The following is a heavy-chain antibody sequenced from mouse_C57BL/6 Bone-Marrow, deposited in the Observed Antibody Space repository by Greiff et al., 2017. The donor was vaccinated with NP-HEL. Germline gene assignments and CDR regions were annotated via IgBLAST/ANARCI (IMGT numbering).Heavy chain of an antibody. D-gene: IGHD4-1*01. V-gene: IGHV1-59*01. J-gene: IGHJ2*01. CDR3: AGTGTWGC. Sequence: QVQLQQPGAELVRPGTSVKLSCKASGYTFTSYWMHWVKQRPGQGLEWIGVIDPSDSYTNYNQKFKGKATLTVDTSSSTAYMQLSSLTSEDSAVYYCAGTGTWGCWGQGTTLTVSS. CDR2: IDPSDSYT. CDR1: GYTFTSYW.